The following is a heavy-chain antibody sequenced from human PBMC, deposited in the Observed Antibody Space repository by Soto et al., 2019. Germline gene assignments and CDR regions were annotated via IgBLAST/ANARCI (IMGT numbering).Heavy chain of an antibody. CDR1: GFTFSSYE. Sequence: PGGALRLSCAASGFTFSSYEMNWVRQAPGKGLEWVSYISSSGSTIYYADSVKGRFTISRDNAKNSLYLQMNSLRAEDTAVYYCASGIAAIDYWGQGTLVTVSS. CDR3: ASGIAAIDY. D-gene: IGHD6-13*01. J-gene: IGHJ4*02. V-gene: IGHV3-48*03. CDR2: ISSSGSTI.